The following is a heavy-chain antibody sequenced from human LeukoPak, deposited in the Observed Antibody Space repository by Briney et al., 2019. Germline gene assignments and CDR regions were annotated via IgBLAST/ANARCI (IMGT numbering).Heavy chain of an antibody. D-gene: IGHD3-22*01. CDR3: AKEREYYYDSSGYIDY. CDR2: ISGSGGST. V-gene: IGHV3-23*01. J-gene: IGHJ4*02. CDR1: GFTFSSYA. Sequence: PGGSLRRSCAASGFTFSSYAMSWVRQAPGKGLEWVSAISGSGGSTYYADSVKGRFTISRDNSKNTLYLQMNSLRAEDTAVYYCAKEREYYYDSSGYIDYWGQGTLVTVSS.